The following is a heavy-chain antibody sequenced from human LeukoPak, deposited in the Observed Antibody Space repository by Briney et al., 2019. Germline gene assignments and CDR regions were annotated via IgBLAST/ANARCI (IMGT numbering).Heavy chain of an antibody. CDR1: GGSISSGDYY. Sequence: PSQTLSLTCTVSGGSISSGDYYWSWIRQPPGKGLEWIGYIYYSGSTYYNPSLKSRVTISVDTSKNQFSLKLSSVTAADTAVYYCARGAGIVVVTSLDYWGQGTLVTVSS. D-gene: IGHD3-22*01. J-gene: IGHJ4*02. CDR3: ARGAGIVVVTSLDY. CDR2: IYYSGST. V-gene: IGHV4-30-4*01.